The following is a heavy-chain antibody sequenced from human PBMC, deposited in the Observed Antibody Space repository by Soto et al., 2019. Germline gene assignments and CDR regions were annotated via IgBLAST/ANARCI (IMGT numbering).Heavy chain of an antibody. CDR3: ARASSGSPSFDY. CDR1: GGSISSYY. Sequence: SETLSLTXTVSGGSISSYYWSWIRQPPGKGLEWIGYIYYSGSTNYNPSLKSRVTISVDTSKNQFSLKLSSVTAADTAVYYCARASSGSPSFDYWGQGTLVTVSS. CDR2: IYYSGST. D-gene: IGHD1-26*01. V-gene: IGHV4-59*01. J-gene: IGHJ4*02.